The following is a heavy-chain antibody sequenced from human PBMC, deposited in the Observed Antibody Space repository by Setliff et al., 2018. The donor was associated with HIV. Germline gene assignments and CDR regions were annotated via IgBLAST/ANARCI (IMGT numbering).Heavy chain of an antibody. CDR2: IYYSGST. Sequence: PSETLSLTCTVSGGSISSSSYYWGWIRQPPGKGLEWIGSIYYSGSTYYNPSLKSRVTISVDTSKNQFSLKLSSVTAADTAVYYCARHNYELDYYYMDVWGKGTTVTAP. V-gene: IGHV4-39*01. J-gene: IGHJ6*03. CDR3: ARHNYELDYYYMDV. CDR1: GGSISSSSYY. D-gene: IGHD3-3*01.